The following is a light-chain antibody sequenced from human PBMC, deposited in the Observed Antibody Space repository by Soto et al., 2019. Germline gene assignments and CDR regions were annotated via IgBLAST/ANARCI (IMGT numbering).Light chain of an antibody. J-gene: IGKJ3*01. CDR2: GTS. CDR1: QSVSSTN. V-gene: IGKV3-20*01. Sequence: EIVLTQSPGTLSLSPGERATLSCRASQSVSSTNLAWYQQKPGQAPRLLIYGTSTRATGIPDRFSGSGSGTVFTPTTSRLEPKDFAVFYCKQYKTSPRGLTFGPGTKVDIK. CDR3: KQYKTSPRGLT.